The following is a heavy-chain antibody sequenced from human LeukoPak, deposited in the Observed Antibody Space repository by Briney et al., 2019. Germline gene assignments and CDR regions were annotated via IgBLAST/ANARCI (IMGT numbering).Heavy chain of an antibody. CDR3: AKDLYYDSSGYYSGPFDY. D-gene: IGHD3-22*01. CDR1: GLTFSTYG. Sequence: GGSLRFSCEASGLTFSTYGMHWVRQAPGKGLEGGAFIRYVESNKYYADSVKGRFTISRDNSKNTLYLQMNSLRAEDTAVYYCAKDLYYDSSGYYSGPFDYWGQGTLVTVSS. J-gene: IGHJ4*02. V-gene: IGHV3-30*02. CDR2: IRYVESNK.